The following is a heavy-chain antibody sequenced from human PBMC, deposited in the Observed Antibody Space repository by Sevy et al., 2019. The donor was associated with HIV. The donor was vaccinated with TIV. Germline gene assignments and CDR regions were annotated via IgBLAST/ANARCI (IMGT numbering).Heavy chain of an antibody. CDR3: ASGSVEIGIVVVSHDSFDI. V-gene: IGHV3-30-3*01. CDR1: GFTFSSYA. CDR2: ISYDGSNK. Sequence: GSLRLSCAASGFTFSSYAMHWVRQAPGKGLEWVAVISYDGSNKYYADSVKGRFTISRDNSKNTLYLQMNSLRSEDTAVYYCASGSVEIGIVVVSHDSFDIWGQGTMLTVP. D-gene: IGHD3-22*01. J-gene: IGHJ3*02.